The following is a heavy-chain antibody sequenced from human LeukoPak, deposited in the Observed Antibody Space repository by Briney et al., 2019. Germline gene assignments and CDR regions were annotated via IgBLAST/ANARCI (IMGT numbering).Heavy chain of an antibody. CDR1: GGSFSGYY. CDR2: INHSGST. CDR3: ASEGYCSGGSCYSAY. J-gene: IGHJ4*02. V-gene: IGHV4-34*01. Sequence: SETLSLTCAVYGGSFSGYYWSWIRQPPGKGLEWIGEINHSGSTNYNPSLKSRVTISVDTSKNQFSLKLSSVTAADTAVYYCASEGYCSGGSCYSAYWGQGTLVTVS. D-gene: IGHD2-15*01.